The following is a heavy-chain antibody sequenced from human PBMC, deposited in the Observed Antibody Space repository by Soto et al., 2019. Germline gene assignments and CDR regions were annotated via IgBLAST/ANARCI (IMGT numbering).Heavy chain of an antibody. CDR1: GGSITNYY. Sequence: PSETLSLTCTVSGGSITNYYWSWVRQPPGKGLEYIGNVFSRGSTNYNPSFKSRVTISVDRSKNQFSLKLSSVTAADTAVYYCARVPDRWGQGTLVTVSS. CDR3: ARVPDR. D-gene: IGHD2-2*01. J-gene: IGHJ5*02. CDR2: VFSRGST. V-gene: IGHV4-59*12.